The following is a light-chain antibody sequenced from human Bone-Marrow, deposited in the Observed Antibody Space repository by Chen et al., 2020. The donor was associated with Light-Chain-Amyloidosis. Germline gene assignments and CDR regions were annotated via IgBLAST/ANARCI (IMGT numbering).Light chain of an antibody. Sequence: SYVLTQPSSVSVAPGQTATIACGGNNIGSTSVHWYQQTPGQAPLLVVYDDSDRPSGIPERLSGSNSGNTATPPISRVEDGDEADYYCQGWDRSSDRPVFGGGTKLTVL. J-gene: IGLJ3*02. V-gene: IGLV3-21*02. CDR3: QGWDRSSDRPV. CDR2: DDS. CDR1: NIGSTS.